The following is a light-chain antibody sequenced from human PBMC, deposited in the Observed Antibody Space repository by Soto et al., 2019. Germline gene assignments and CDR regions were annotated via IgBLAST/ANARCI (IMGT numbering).Light chain of an antibody. V-gene: IGLV7-46*01. J-gene: IGLJ1*01. Sequence: QAVVPQEPSLTVSPGGTVTLTCGSSTGAVTSGHYPYWFQQKPGQAPRTLIYDTSNKHSWTPARFSGSLLGGKAALTLSGAQPEDEAEYYCLLSYSGAREVFGTETKVPVL. CDR1: TGAVTSGHY. CDR2: DTS. CDR3: LLSYSGAREV.